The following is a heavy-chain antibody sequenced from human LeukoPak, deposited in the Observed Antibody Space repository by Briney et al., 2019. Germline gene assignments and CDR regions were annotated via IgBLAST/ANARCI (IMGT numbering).Heavy chain of an antibody. V-gene: IGHV1-24*01. Sequence: ASVKVSCKVSGYTLTELSMHWVRQAPGKGLEWMGGFDPEDGETIYAQKFQGGVTMTEDTSTDTAYMELSSLRSEDTAVYYCATRDDTTNYYYYGMDVWGQGTTVTVSS. CDR3: ATRDDTTNYYYYGMDV. CDR2: FDPEDGET. D-gene: IGHD3-22*01. CDR1: GYTLTELS. J-gene: IGHJ6*02.